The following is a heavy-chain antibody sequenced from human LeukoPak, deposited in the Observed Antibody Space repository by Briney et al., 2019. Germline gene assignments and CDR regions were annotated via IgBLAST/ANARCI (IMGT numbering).Heavy chain of an antibody. V-gene: IGHV3-23*01. CDR3: AKSRGVIKFLYNYYYGMDV. J-gene: IGHJ6*02. Sequence: GGSLRLSCAASGFTFSSYAMSWVRQAPGRGLEWVSAISGSGGSTYYADSVKGRFTISRDNSKNTLYLQMNSLRAEDTAVYYCAKSRGVIKFLYNYYYGMDVWGQGTTVTVSS. D-gene: IGHD3-10*01. CDR2: ISGSGGST. CDR1: GFTFSSYA.